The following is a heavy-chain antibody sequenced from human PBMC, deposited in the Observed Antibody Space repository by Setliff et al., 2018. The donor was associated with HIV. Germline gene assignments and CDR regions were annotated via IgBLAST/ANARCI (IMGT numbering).Heavy chain of an antibody. D-gene: IGHD4-17*01. CDR2: IYYSGST. V-gene: IGHV4-31*03. J-gene: IGHJ2*01. Sequence: SETLSLTCTVSGGYIGSRAYYWSWIRQHPGKGLEWIGYIYYSGSTYYNPSLKSRVTISVDTSKNQFSLKLSSVTAADTAVYYCARGNYGDYLWYFDLWGRGTLVTVSS. CDR3: ARGNYGDYLWYFDL. CDR1: GGYIGSRAYY.